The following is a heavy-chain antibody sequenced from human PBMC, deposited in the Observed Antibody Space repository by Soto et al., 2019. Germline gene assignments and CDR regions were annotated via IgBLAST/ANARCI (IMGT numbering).Heavy chain of an antibody. CDR2: ISGSGGST. Sequence: EVQLLESGGGLVQPGGSLILSCAASGFTFSSYAMSWVRQAPGKGLEWVSAISGSGGSTYYADSVKGRFTISRDNSKNTLYLQMNSLRAEDTAVYYCAKENGDIREYYYYMDVWGKGTTVTVSS. CDR3: AKENGDIREYYYYMDV. J-gene: IGHJ6*03. V-gene: IGHV3-23*01. CDR1: GFTFSSYA. D-gene: IGHD2-15*01.